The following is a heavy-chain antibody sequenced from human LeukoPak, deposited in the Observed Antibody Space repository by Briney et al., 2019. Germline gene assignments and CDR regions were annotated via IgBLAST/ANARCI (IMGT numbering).Heavy chain of an antibody. V-gene: IGHV3-23*01. CDR3: ARDLGSSSSH. D-gene: IGHD6-6*01. CDR1: GFTFSSYA. J-gene: IGHJ4*02. Sequence: GGSLRLSCAASGFTFSSYAMSWVRQAPGKGLEWVSAISGSGGSTYYADSVKGRFTISRDNSKNTLFLQMNSLSAEDTALYYCARDLGSSSSHWGQGTLVTVSS. CDR2: ISGSGGST.